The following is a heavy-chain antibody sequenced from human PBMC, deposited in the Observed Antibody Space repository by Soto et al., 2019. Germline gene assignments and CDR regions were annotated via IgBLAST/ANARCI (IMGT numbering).Heavy chain of an antibody. CDR1: GYTFTTFP. J-gene: IGHJ4*02. D-gene: IGHD3-10*01. CDR3: ARDAMVRGLVPYYFDY. Sequence: ASVKVSCKASGYTFTTFPIHWVRQAPGQSLEWMGWISAAYGTTKYSQNFQGRVTITRDTSAGTAYMELSSLRSEDTAVYYCARDAMVRGLVPYYFDYWGQGTLVTVSS. V-gene: IGHV1-3*01. CDR2: ISAAYGTT.